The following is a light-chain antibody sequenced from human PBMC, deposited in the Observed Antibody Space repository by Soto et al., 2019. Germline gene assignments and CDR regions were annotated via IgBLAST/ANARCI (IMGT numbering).Light chain of an antibody. Sequence: EIVLTQSPGTLSLSPGERATLSCRASQSVSSYLAWYQQKPGQAPRLLIYGAFSRATGIPDRFSGSGSGTDFTLTISRLEPEDFALYYCQQYGTLVTFGGGTKVEIK. CDR2: GAF. V-gene: IGKV3-20*01. J-gene: IGKJ4*01. CDR1: QSVSSY. CDR3: QQYGTLVT.